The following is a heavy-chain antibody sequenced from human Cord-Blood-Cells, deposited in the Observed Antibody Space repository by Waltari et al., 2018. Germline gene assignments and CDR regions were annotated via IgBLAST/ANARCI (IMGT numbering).Heavy chain of an antibody. CDR2: IYSGGST. CDR1: GFTVSSNY. D-gene: IGHD1-20*01. CDR3: ARVTGTYYFDY. Sequence: EVQLVESGGGLVQPGGSLRLSCAASGFTVSSNYMSWVRQAPGKGLEWVSVIYSGGSTYYADSVKGRITIARHNAKNTLYLQMNSLRAEDTAVYYCARVTGTYYFDYWGQGTLVTVSS. J-gene: IGHJ4*02. V-gene: IGHV3-53*04.